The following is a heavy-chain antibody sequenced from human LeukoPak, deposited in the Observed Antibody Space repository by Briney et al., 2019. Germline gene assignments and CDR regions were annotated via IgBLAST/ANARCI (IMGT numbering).Heavy chain of an antibody. D-gene: IGHD2-2*01. V-gene: IGHV1-18*01. CDR2: ISAYNGNT. CDR1: GYTFTSYG. Sequence: ASVKVSCKASGYTFTSYGISWVRQAPGQGLEWMGWISAYNGNTNYAQKLQGRVTMTTDTSTSTAYTELRSLRSDDTDVYYCARDKDIVVVPAALPIEYYYGMDVWGQGTTVTVSS. CDR3: ARDKDIVVVPAALPIEYYYGMDV. J-gene: IGHJ6*02.